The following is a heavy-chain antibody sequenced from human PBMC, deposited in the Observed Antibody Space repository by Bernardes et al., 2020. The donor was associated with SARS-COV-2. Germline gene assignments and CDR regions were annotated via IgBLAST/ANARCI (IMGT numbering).Heavy chain of an antibody. Sequence: GGSLRLSCAASGFTFRDYHMTWIRQAPGKGLEWVSYIDKSGSTIYYADSVKGRFTISRDNAQTSLFLQMNSLRAEDTAVYFCARDCSSTSCYMTGSLDYWGQGALVTVSS. V-gene: IGHV3-11*01. D-gene: IGHD2-2*02. CDR2: IDKSGSTI. J-gene: IGHJ4*02. CDR1: GFTFRDYH. CDR3: ARDCSSTSCYMTGSLDY.